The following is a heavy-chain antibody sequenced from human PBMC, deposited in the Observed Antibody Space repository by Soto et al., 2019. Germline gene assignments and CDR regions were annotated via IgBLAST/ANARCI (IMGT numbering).Heavy chain of an antibody. J-gene: IGHJ4*02. CDR2: IYYSGST. CDR1: GGSVSSYY. D-gene: IGHD2-2*01. Sequence: PSETLSLTCTVSGGSVSSYYCSCIRQSPGKGLEWIGYIYYSGSTNYNPSLKSRVTISVDTSKNQFSLKLSSVTAADTAVYYCARAPAVGYCSSTSCYELDYWGQGTLLTVSS. CDR3: ARAPAVGYCSSTSCYELDY. V-gene: IGHV4-59*02.